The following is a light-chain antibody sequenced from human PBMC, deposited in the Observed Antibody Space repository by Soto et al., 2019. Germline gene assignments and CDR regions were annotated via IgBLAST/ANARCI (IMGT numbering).Light chain of an antibody. CDR3: QQYNDWPPLT. J-gene: IGKJ4*01. CDR1: QSVSSN. CDR2: GAS. Sequence: EKVLTQSPATLSVSPGERATLSCRASQSVSSNIAWYQQKRGQAPRLLIYGASNRATGIPARFSGSGSGTEFTLTISSLQSEDVAVYYCQQYNDWPPLTFGGGTKVEIK. V-gene: IGKV3-15*01.